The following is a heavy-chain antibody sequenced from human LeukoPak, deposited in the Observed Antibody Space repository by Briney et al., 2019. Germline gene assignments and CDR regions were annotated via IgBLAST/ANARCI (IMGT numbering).Heavy chain of an antibody. D-gene: IGHD1-26*01. CDR3: TRDVGLIMFDF. CDR2: ISSDTTNT. V-gene: IGHV3-23*01. Sequence: GRSLRLSCAASGFIFTDYAMSWVRQPPGKGREWVATISSDTTNTHYADSVRGRFTISRDNSRSTLVLQMNSLRGEDTAKYFCTRDVGLIMFDFWGQGTLVTVSS. J-gene: IGHJ4*02. CDR1: GFIFTDYA.